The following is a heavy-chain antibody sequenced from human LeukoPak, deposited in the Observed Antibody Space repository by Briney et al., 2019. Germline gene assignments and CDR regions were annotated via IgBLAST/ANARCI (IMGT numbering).Heavy chain of an antibody. Sequence: PSETLSLTCAVYGGSFSGYYWSWIRQPPGKGLEWIGEINHSGSTNYHPSLKSRVTISVDTSKNQFSLKLSSVTAADTAVYYCARHIISPLEWLSNDAFDIWGQGTMVTVSS. CDR2: INHSGST. CDR1: GGSFSGYY. V-gene: IGHV4-34*01. J-gene: IGHJ3*02. CDR3: ARHIISPLEWLSNDAFDI. D-gene: IGHD3-3*01.